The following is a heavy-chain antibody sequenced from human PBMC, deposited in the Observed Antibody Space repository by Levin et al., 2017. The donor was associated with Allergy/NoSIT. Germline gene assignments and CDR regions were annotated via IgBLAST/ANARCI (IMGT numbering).Heavy chain of an antibody. CDR3: ARLLPVYCSSSSCIVGAFDI. J-gene: IGHJ3*02. D-gene: IGHD2-2*01. Sequence: LSLTCAASGFTVNDYYMSWIRQAPGKGLEWVSYIRSGSSYTDYANSVKGRFTISRDNAKNFLYLQMNSLRAEDTAVYYCARLLPVYCSSSSCIVGAFDIWGQGTMVTVSS. CDR2: IRSGSSYT. V-gene: IGHV3-11*03. CDR1: GFTVNDYY.